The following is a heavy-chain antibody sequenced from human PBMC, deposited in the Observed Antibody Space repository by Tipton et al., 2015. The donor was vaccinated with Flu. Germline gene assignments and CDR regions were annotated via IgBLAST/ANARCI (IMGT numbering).Heavy chain of an antibody. CDR3: ARRDFSNYVSDPKSWFDP. CDR1: GDSIRSNYY. Sequence: TLSLTCIVSGDSIRSNYYWGWIRQSPGRGLDWIGNTDRDGNRYYNPSLKSRVSISVDTSRNQFSLKLTSVTAADTAVYFCARRDFSNYVSDPKSWFDPWGQGTLVAVSS. CDR2: TDRDGNR. V-gene: IGHV4-38-2*02. D-gene: IGHD4-11*01. J-gene: IGHJ5*02.